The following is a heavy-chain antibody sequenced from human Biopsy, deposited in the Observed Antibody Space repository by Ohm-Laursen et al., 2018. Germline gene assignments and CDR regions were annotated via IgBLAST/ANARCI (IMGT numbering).Heavy chain of an antibody. CDR1: GYSMSTYY. CDR3: ARTPRDSFWSGSYKRGLWFDP. D-gene: IGHD3-3*01. V-gene: IGHV4-59*01. CDR2: VYNGGIT. Sequence: TLSLTCGVSGYSMSTYYWSWIRQPPGKGLEWIGHVYNGGITNYNPSLKSRVTISKDTSKNQFSLQVNSVTAADTAVYYCARTPRDSFWSGSYKRGLWFDPWGQGTLVIVSS. J-gene: IGHJ5*02.